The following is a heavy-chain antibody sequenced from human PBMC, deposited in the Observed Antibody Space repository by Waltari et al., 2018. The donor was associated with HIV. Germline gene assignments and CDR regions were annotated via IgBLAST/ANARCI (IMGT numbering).Heavy chain of an antibody. CDR3: VRDRQQLAPNYYYYGMDV. CDR1: GGSVSSGDYY. D-gene: IGHD6-13*01. Sequence: QVRLQQSGPGLVKPSETLSLTCTVSGGSVSSGDYYWSWIRQPPGKGLEWIGFIFYSGNTKYKPSLKRRITISIDTSKNQFSLQLSSVTAADTAVYYCVRDRQQLAPNYYYYGMDVWGQGTTVTVSS. V-gene: IGHV4-61*08. J-gene: IGHJ6*02. CDR2: IFYSGNT.